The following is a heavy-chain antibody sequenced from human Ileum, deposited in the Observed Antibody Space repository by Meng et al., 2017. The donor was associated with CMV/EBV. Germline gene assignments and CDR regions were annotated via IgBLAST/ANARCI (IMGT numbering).Heavy chain of an antibody. CDR3: ARGGAVAGTTYYYYGMDV. D-gene: IGHD6-19*01. V-gene: IGHV1-18*01. Sequence: ASVKVSCKASGYTFTSYGISWVRQAPGQGLEWMGWISAYNGNTNYAQKLQGRVTMTTDTSTSTAYMELRSLRSDDTAAYYCARGGAVAGTTYYYYGMDVWGQGTTVTVSS. CDR2: ISAYNGNT. CDR1: GYTFTSYG. J-gene: IGHJ6*02.